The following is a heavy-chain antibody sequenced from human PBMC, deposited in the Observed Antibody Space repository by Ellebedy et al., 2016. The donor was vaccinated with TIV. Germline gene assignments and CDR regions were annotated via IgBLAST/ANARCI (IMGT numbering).Heavy chain of an antibody. Sequence: GGSLRLSXAASGFTFTTYTLNWIRQAPGKGLEWVSTIDGNHDTHYSDSVNGRFAISRDNSKATLFLHMNNLRAEDTATYYCTTRIMHHFDHWGLGSLVTVSS. CDR1: GFTFTTYT. J-gene: IGHJ4*02. CDR2: IDGNHDT. CDR3: TTRIMHHFDH. V-gene: IGHV3-23*01. D-gene: IGHD5-12*01.